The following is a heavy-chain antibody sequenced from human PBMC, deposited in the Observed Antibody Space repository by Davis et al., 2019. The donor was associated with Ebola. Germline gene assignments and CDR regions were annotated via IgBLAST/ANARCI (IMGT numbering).Heavy chain of an antibody. Sequence: GGSLRLSCAASGFTFSSYAMSWVRQAPGQGLEWVSAISGSGGSTYYADSVKGRFTISRDNSKNTLYLQMNSLRAEDTAVYYCARRGYSSSWYVDYWGQGTLVTVSS. J-gene: IGHJ4*02. CDR3: ARRGYSSSWYVDY. D-gene: IGHD6-13*01. CDR2: ISGSGGST. V-gene: IGHV3-23*01. CDR1: GFTFSSYA.